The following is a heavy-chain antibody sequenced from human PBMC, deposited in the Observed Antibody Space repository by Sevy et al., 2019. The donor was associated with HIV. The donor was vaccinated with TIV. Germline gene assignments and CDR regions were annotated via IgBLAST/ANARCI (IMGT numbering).Heavy chain of an antibody. CDR3: ARGGPNQQQLDYFDS. V-gene: IGHV4-59*01. Sequence: SETLSLTCTVSGISISNYYWTWIRQPPGKGLEWIGYIYYTGSSDSNPSLKSRVTTSVDTSKNQLSLKLSSVTAADTAIYYCARGGPNQQQLDYFDSWGQGILVTVSS. CDR1: GISISNYY. CDR2: IYYTGSS. D-gene: IGHD6-13*01. J-gene: IGHJ4*02.